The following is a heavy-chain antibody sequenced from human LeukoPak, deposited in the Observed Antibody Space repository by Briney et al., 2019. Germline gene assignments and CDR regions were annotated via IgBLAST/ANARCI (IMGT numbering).Heavy chain of an antibody. J-gene: IGHJ6*03. Sequence: PSETLSFTCTVSGGSISSSSYYWGWIRQPPGKGLEWIGSMYYSGSTNYNPSLKSRVTISVDTSKNQFSLKLSSVTAADTAVYYCARDPSGFLNPLYMDVWGKGTTVTVSS. CDR2: MYYSGST. D-gene: IGHD3-3*01. V-gene: IGHV4-39*07. CDR3: ARDPSGFLNPLYMDV. CDR1: GGSISSSSYY.